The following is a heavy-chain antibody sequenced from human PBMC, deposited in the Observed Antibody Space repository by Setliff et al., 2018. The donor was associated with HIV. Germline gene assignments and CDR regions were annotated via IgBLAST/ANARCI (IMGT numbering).Heavy chain of an antibody. CDR2: MSGSTGDT. CDR1: GFTFNSYA. V-gene: IGHV3-23*01. Sequence: LRLSCAASGFTFNSYAMSWVRQAPGKGLEWVATMSGSTGDTYYADSVKGRFTISRDNSKNTVYLQMNSLRAEDTGVYYCHSGYDTEEQSYFDYWGQGTLVTVS. J-gene: IGHJ4*02. D-gene: IGHD5-12*01. CDR3: HSGYDTEEQSYFDY.